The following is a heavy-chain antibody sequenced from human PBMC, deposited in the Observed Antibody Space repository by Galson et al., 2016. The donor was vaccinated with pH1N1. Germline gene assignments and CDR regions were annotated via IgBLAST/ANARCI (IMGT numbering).Heavy chain of an antibody. J-gene: IGHJ3*02. Sequence: SVKVSCKASGYTLTGHFIHWVRQAPGQGLEWMGRINPNTGSTSFAQMFQGRVTMTRDTSISTAFMEGNRLRSDDTAVYYCATPYRGSWLTAFDIWGQGTRVTVSS. CDR3: ATPYRGSWLTAFDI. D-gene: IGHD1-26*01. CDR2: INPNTGST. CDR1: GYTLTGHF. V-gene: IGHV1-2*06.